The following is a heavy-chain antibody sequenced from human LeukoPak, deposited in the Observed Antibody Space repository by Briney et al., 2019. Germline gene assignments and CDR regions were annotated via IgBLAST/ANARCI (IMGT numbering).Heavy chain of an antibody. D-gene: IGHD3-10*01. CDR2: IKHDGSER. V-gene: IGHV3-7*05. J-gene: IGHJ3*02. Sequence: PGGSLRLSCEASGFTFRSYWMSCVRQAPGKGLEWVANIKHDGSERYYVDSVKGRFTISRDNAKNSLYVQMNSLRAEDSAVYYCARDGMGSIKAFDIWGQATMVTVSS. CDR3: ARDGMGSIKAFDI. CDR1: GFTFRSYW.